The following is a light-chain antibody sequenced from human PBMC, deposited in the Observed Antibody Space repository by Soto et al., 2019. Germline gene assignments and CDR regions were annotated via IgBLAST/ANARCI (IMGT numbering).Light chain of an antibody. J-gene: IGLJ1*01. Sequence: QSALTQPASVSGYPGQSITISCTGTGSDVGGYNYVSWYQQHPGKAPKLMIYDVSNRPSGVSNRFSGSKSGNTASLTISGLQAEDEADYYCSSYTSSSTPYVFGTGTKLTVL. CDR2: DVS. V-gene: IGLV2-14*01. CDR3: SSYTSSSTPYV. CDR1: GSDVGGYNY.